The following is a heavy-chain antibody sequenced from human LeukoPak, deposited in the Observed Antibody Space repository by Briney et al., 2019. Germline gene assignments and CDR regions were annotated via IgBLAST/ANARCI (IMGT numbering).Heavy chain of an antibody. CDR1: GVSISTYY. D-gene: IGHD5-12*01. V-gene: IGHV4-4*07. CDR3: ARGRLRGLVASITDYMDV. CDR2: INTSGST. Sequence: SETLSLTCTVSGVSISTYYWSWIRQPAGKGLEWIGRINTSGSTKYNPSLNSRVTMSIDKTKNQLSLKVTSVTAADTAVYFCARGRLRGLVASITDYMDVGGKGTTVTVSS. J-gene: IGHJ6*03.